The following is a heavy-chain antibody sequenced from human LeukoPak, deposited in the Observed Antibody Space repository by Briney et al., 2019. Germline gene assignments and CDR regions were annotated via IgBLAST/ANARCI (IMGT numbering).Heavy chain of an antibody. CDR1: GYSISSGYY. CDR3: ARSRGSGSTIWNFGL. J-gene: IGHJ2*01. CDR2: IHHSGRA. V-gene: IGHV4-38-2*02. D-gene: IGHD3-22*01. Sequence: SETLPLTCTVSGYSISSGYYWGWIRQPPGKGPEWIGSIHHSGRAYYNSSLKSRITISVDKSKNQSSLKLNSVTAADTAVYYCARSRGSGSTIWNFGLWGRGTLVTVSS.